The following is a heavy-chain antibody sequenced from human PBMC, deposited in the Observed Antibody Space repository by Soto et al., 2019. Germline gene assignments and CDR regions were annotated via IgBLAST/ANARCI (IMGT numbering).Heavy chain of an antibody. D-gene: IGHD3-10*01. Sequence: GGSLRLSCAAPGFNFNIHALHWIRQAPGEGLEWVAVMSPGGNSQYYADSVKGRFTISRDTSKSTLYLQMSALRAEDSAIYFCVRGSKDSYPGSRIFDFWGRGTLVTVSS. CDR2: MSPGGNSQ. V-gene: IGHV3-30-3*01. CDR3: VRGSKDSYPGSRIFDF. J-gene: IGHJ4*02. CDR1: GFNFNIHA.